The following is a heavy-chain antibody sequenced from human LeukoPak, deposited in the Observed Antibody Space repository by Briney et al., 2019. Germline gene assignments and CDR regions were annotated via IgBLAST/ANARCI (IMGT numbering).Heavy chain of an antibody. CDR3: AIDRYYDSSGYNHDY. J-gene: IGHJ4*02. V-gene: IGHV1-69*05. CDR2: IIPIFGTA. Sequence: SVKVSCKASGGTFSSYAISWVRQAPGQGLEWMGGIIPIFGTANYAQKFQGRVTITTDESTSTAYMELSSLRSEDTAVYYCAIDRYYDSSGYNHDYWGEGTLVTVSS. D-gene: IGHD3-22*01. CDR1: GGTFSSYA.